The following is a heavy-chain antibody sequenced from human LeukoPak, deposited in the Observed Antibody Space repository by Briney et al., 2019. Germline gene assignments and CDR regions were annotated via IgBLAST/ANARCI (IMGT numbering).Heavy chain of an antibody. V-gene: IGHV1-69*04. CDR1: GGTFSSYA. D-gene: IGHD6-13*01. CDR3: ARVASGSWYPDY. CDR2: IIPILGIA. Sequence: SVKVSCKASGGTFSSYAISWVRQAPGQELEWMGRIIPILGIANYAQKFQGRVTITADKSTSTAYMELSSLRSEDTAVYYCARVASGSWYPDYWGQGTLVTVSS. J-gene: IGHJ4*02.